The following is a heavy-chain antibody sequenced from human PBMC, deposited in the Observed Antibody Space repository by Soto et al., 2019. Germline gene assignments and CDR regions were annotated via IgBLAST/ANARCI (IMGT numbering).Heavy chain of an antibody. V-gene: IGHV1-2*02. CDR1: GYSFTGYY. CDR2: INPHSGDT. J-gene: IGHJ4*02. CDR3: AGTHTVMEGVFDY. D-gene: IGHD5-18*01. Sequence: GASVKVSCKASGYSFTGYYIHWVRQAPGQGLEWMGWINPHSGDTNSEQKFQGRVTMTRDTSISTAYMELSRLRSDDTAVYYCAGTHTVMEGVFDYWGQGTLVTVSS.